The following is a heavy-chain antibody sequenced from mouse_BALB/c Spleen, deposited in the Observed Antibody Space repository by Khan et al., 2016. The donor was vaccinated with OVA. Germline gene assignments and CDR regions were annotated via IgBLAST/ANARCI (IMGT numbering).Heavy chain of an antibody. CDR3: ISPNWFAY. CDR2: IDPAIGNT. CDR1: GFNIKDTY. Sequence: IQLVQSGAELVKPGASVKLSCTASGFNIKDTYMHWVKQRPEQGLEWIGRIDPAIGNTKYDPKFQGKATITADTSSNTVYLQLSSLTSEDTAVYSCISPNWFAYWGQGTLVTVSA. J-gene: IGHJ3*01. V-gene: IGHV14-3*02.